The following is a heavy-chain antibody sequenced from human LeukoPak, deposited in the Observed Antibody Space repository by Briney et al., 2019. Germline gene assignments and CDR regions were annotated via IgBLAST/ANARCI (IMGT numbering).Heavy chain of an antibody. Sequence: PGGSLRLSCSASGFTFSTYWMVWVRQAPGKGLLWVSHIDSDGSRTGYADPVKGRFTMSRDNAKNTLYLQMNSLRAEDTAVYFCARAAYSSSPDYWGQGTQVTVSS. V-gene: IGHV3-74*01. CDR1: GFTFSTYW. D-gene: IGHD6-6*01. J-gene: IGHJ4*02. CDR2: IDSDGSRT. CDR3: ARAAYSSSPDY.